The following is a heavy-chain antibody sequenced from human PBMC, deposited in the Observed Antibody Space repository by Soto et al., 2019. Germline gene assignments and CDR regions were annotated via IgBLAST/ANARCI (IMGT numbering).Heavy chain of an antibody. V-gene: IGHV3-64*01. CDR2: ISSNGGST. CDR3: ARAVLDYDYIWGSYRPDREYYYMDV. J-gene: IGHJ6*03. D-gene: IGHD3-16*02. Sequence: GGSLRLSCAASGFTFSSYAMHWVRQAPGKGLEYVSAISSNGGSTYYANSVKGRFTISRDNSKNTLYLQMGSLRAEDMAVYYCARAVLDYDYIWGSYRPDREYYYMDVWGKGTTVTVSS. CDR1: GFTFSSYA.